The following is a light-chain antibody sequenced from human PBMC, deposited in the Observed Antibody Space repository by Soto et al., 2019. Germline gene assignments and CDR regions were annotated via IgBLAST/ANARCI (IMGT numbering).Light chain of an antibody. CDR2: GAS. CDR3: QQYGSSPWT. Sequence: AQAPATLSVSPGGVVTFSCRASQGIGDTLAWYQQKPGQAPRVLIYGASSRATGIPDRFSGSGSGTDFTLSISRLEPEDFALYYCQQYGSSPWTFGQGTKVDIK. CDR1: QGIGDT. V-gene: IGKV3-20*01. J-gene: IGKJ1*01.